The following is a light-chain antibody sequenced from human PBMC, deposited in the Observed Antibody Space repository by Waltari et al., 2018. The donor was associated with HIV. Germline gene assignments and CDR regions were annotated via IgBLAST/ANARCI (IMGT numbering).Light chain of an antibody. CDR1: QRISSTS. CDR2: DTS. Sequence: IVLMQFPRSICVSLGERVALACAASQRISSTSAAWYQHRPGLAPRLLLFDTSSRHPYIPERFSGNGSATDFSLTSERVEPEDSGFYYSEHYYNSPPVTFGPGT. V-gene: IGKV3D-20*01. J-gene: IGKJ3*01. CDR3: EHYYNSPPVT.